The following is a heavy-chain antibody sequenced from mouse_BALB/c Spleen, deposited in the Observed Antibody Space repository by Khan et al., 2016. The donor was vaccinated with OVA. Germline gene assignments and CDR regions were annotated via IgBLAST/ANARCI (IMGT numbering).Heavy chain of an antibody. CDR2: IFPNNGGT. D-gene: IGHD2-2*01. Sequence: VQLQQSGPELVKPGASVKIPCKASGYPFTDYNLAWVKQSHGRGLVWIGDIFPNNGGTVYNENFKGRATLTVDKSSSTAFMELRSLTSEDTAVYYCARHGYGGFAYWGQGTLVTVSA. J-gene: IGHJ3*01. CDR3: ARHGYGGFAY. CDR1: GYPFTDYN. V-gene: IGHV1-18*01.